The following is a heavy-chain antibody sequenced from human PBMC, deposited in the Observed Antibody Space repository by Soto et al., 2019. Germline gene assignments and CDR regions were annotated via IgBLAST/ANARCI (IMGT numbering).Heavy chain of an antibody. CDR3: AIDAGRFYYDSSGYLLY. J-gene: IGHJ4*02. V-gene: IGHV3-30*03. D-gene: IGHD3-22*01. CDR2: ISYDGSNK. Sequence: GGSLRLSCAASGFTFSSYDMHWVRQAPGKGLEWVAVISYDGSNKYYADSVKGRFTISRDNSKNTLYLQMNSLRAEDTAVYYLAIDAGRFYYDSSGYLLYWGQGTLVTVSA. CDR1: GFTFSSYD.